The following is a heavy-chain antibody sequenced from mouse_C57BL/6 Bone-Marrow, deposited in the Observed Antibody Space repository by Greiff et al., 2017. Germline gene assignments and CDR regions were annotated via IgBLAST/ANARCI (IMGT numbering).Heavy chain of an antibody. CDR1: GYTFTSYW. V-gene: IGHV1-55*01. CDR3: ARPHYSNNWYFDV. D-gene: IGHD2-5*01. Sequence: QVQLKQSGAELVKPGASVKMSCKASGYTFTSYWITWVKQRPGQGLEWIGDIYPGSGSTNYNEKFKSKATLTVDTSSSTAYMQLSILTSEDSAVYYCARPHYSNNWYFDVWGTRTTVTGSP. J-gene: IGHJ1*03. CDR2: IYPGSGST.